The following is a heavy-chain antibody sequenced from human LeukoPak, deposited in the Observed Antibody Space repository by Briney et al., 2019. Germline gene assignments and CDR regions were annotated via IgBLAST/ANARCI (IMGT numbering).Heavy chain of an antibody. V-gene: IGHV3-30*04. D-gene: IGHD2-8*02. J-gene: IGHJ6*03. CDR1: GFTFSSYA. Sequence: GRSLRLSCAASGFTFSSYAMHWVRQAPGKGLEWVAVISYDGSNKYYADSVKGRFTISRDNSKNTLYLQMNSLRAEGTAVYYCARASVGWWHDRPYYMDVWGKGTTVTVSS. CDR2: ISYDGSNK. CDR3: ARASVGWWHDRPYYMDV.